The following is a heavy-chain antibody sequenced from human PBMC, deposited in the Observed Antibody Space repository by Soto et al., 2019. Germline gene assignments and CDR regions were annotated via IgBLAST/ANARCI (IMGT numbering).Heavy chain of an antibody. CDR3: ARGATVTQYDY. J-gene: IGHJ4*02. CDR2: GANSGTT. CDR1: GVSVSSGWFY. V-gene: IGHV4-61*01. D-gene: IGHD4-17*01. Sequence: QVQLQESGPGLVKPSETLSLTCSVSGVSVSSGWFYWAWIRQPPGKGLEWIGFGANSGTTNYKPSFRGLVTISVDTSRSQISLKVNSLTAADTAVYYCARGATVTQYDYWDQGTQVTVSS.